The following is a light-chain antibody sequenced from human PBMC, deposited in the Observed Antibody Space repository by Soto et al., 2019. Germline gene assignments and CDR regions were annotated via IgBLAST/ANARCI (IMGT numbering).Light chain of an antibody. J-gene: IGKJ1*01. Sequence: EIVLMQSPGTLSLSPGERATLSCRASQSINSNYFAWYQQKPGQAPRLLFYSASSRVTGIPDRFSGGGSGTEFTLTISRLEPEDFAVYYCQQYGSSGTFGQGTKVDIK. CDR2: SAS. CDR1: QSINSNY. CDR3: QQYGSSGT. V-gene: IGKV3-20*01.